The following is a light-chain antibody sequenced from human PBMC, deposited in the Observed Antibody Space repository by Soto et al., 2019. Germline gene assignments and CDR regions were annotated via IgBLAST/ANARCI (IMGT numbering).Light chain of an antibody. J-gene: IGLJ3*02. CDR1: SSDVGGYNY. CDR2: DVS. CDR3: SSYTRSSTWV. Sequence: QSALTQPASVSGSPGQSITISCTGTSSDVGGYNYVSWYQQHPGKAPKLMIYDVSNRPSGVSNRFSGSKSGNTASLTISGLQPEDEADYYCSSYTRSSTWVFGGGTKVTV. V-gene: IGLV2-14*01.